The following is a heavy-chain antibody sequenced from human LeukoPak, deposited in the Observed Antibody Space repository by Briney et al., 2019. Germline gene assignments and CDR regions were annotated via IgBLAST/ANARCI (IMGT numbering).Heavy chain of an antibody. V-gene: IGHV1-2*02. CDR3: ARPINYCSGGSCYSRWFDP. Sequence: GASVKVSCKASGYTFSGYYMDWVRQAPGQGLEWMGWINPNSGGTNYAQKFQGRVTMTRDTSISTAYMELSRLRSDDTAVYYCARPINYCSGGSCYSRWFDPWGQGTLVTVSS. CDR1: GYTFSGYY. CDR2: INPNSGGT. D-gene: IGHD2-15*01. J-gene: IGHJ5*02.